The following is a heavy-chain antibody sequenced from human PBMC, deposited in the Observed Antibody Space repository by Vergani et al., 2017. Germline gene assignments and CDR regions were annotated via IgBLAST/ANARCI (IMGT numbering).Heavy chain of an antibody. Sequence: QVQLVESGGGVVQPGRSLRLSCAASGFTFSSYGMHWVRQAPGKGLEWVAVIWYDGSNKYYADSVKGRFTISRDNSKNTLYLQMNSLRAEDTAVYYCAKRGYSYGFDYWGQGTLVTVSS. V-gene: IGHV3-33*06. J-gene: IGHJ4*02. CDR1: GFTFSSYG. D-gene: IGHD5-18*01. CDR3: AKRGYSYGFDY. CDR2: IWYDGSNK.